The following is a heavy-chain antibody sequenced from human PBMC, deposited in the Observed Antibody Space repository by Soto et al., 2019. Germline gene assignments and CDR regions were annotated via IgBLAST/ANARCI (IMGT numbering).Heavy chain of an antibody. D-gene: IGHD3-22*01. V-gene: IGHV1-58*01. Sequence: GASVKVSCKASGFTFTSSAVQWVRQARGQRLEWIGWIVVGSGNTNYAQKFQERVTITRDMSTSIAYMELSSLRSEDTAVYYCAAYYYDSSGFRELDYWGQGTLVTVSS. CDR3: AAYYYDSSGFRELDY. CDR2: IVVGSGNT. CDR1: GFTFTSSA. J-gene: IGHJ4*02.